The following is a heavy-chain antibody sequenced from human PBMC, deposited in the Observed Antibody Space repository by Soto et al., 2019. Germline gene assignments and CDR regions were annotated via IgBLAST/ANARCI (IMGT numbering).Heavy chain of an antibody. CDR1: GVSLRTYGMT. CDR2: AYWDDDK. J-gene: IGHJ4*02. CDR3: AHRRAVDGGWYSFDY. D-gene: IGHD6-19*01. Sequence: QITLKESGPALVKPTQTLTLTCTFSGVSLRTYGMTVGWIRQTPGKALEWLALAYWDDDKHYSPSLQSRLTITKNTSKNQVVLTMSNVVPVDTATYSCAHRRAVDGGWYSFDYWGQGILVTVSS. V-gene: IGHV2-5*02.